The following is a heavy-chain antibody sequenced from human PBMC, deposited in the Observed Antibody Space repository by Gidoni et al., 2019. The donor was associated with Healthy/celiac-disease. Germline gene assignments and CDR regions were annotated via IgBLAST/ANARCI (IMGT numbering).Heavy chain of an antibody. V-gene: IGHV3-72*01. Sequence: EVQLVASGGGLVPPGGSLRLSCAASGFTSSDHYMDWVRKAPGKGLEWVGRTRNKANSYTTEYAASVKGRFTISRDDSKSSLYLQMNSLKTEDTAVYYCARVDTAMVTGYWGQGTLVTVSS. CDR3: ARVDTAMVTGY. D-gene: IGHD5-18*01. CDR1: GFTSSDHY. CDR2: TRNKANSYTT. J-gene: IGHJ4*02.